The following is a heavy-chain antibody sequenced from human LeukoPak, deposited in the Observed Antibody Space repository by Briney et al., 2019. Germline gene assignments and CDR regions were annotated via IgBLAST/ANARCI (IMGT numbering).Heavy chain of an antibody. J-gene: IGHJ4*02. CDR2: TYYESKWYY. Sequence: SQTLSLTCDISGDSVSSNRATWNWIRQSPSRGLEWLGRTYYESKWYYHYAVLVKSRITIDPDTSRNQFSLQLNSVTPEDTAVYYCARESPHYDSSGYESFDYWGQGTLVTVSS. CDR1: GDSVSSNRAT. CDR3: ARESPHYDSSGYESFDY. V-gene: IGHV6-1*01. D-gene: IGHD3-22*01.